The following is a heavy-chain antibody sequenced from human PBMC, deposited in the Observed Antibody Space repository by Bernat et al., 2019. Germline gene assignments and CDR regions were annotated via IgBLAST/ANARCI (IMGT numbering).Heavy chain of an antibody. CDR2: IWYDGSNK. Sequence: QVQLVESGGGVVQPGRSLRLSCAASGFTFSSYGMHWVRQAPGKGLEWVAVIWYDGSNKYYADSVKGRFTISRDNSKNTLYLQMNSLRAEDTAVYYCARGGRKYFASWGQGTLLTVSS. D-gene: IGHD3-10*01. J-gene: IGHJ4*02. CDR1: GFTFSSYG. CDR3: ARGGRKYFAS. V-gene: IGHV3-33*01.